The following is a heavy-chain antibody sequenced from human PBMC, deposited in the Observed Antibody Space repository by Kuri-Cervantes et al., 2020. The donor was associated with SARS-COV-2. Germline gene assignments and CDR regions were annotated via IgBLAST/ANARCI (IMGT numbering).Heavy chain of an antibody. D-gene: IGHD3-3*01. J-gene: IGHJ6*04. CDR3: AREGALRFLERGYGMDV. Sequence: SQTLSLTCAVYGGSFSGYYWSWIRQPPGKGLEWIGEINHSGSTNYNPSLKSRVTISVDTSKNQFSLKLSSVTAADTAVYYCAREGALRFLERGYGMDVWGKGTTVTVSS. CDR2: INHSGST. CDR1: GGSFSGYY. V-gene: IGHV4-34*01.